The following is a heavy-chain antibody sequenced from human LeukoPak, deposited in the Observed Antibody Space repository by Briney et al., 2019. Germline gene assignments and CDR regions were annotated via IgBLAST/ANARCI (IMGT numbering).Heavy chain of an antibody. Sequence: SETLSLTCTVSGGSISSGGYYWSWIRQPPGKGLEWIGYIYHSGSTYYNPSLKSRVTISVDRSKNQFSLKLSSVTAADTAVYYCARGYEGYQLLSQYFQHWGQGTLVTVSS. CDR3: ARGYEGYQLLSQYFQH. CDR2: IYHSGST. CDR1: GGSISSGGYY. V-gene: IGHV4-30-2*01. D-gene: IGHD2-2*01. J-gene: IGHJ1*01.